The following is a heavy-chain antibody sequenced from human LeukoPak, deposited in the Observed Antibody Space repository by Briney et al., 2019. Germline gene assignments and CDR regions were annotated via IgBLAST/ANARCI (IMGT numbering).Heavy chain of an antibody. D-gene: IGHD4-11*01. J-gene: IGHJ4*02. Sequence: GGSLRLSCAASGFTFSNYSMNWVRQAPGKGLEWVSSISSSSSYIYYADSVKGRFTISRDNAKNTLYLQMNSLRAEDTAVYYCAKGKAVTTEYDYWGQGTLVTVSS. CDR1: GFTFSNYS. CDR2: ISSSSSYI. CDR3: AKGKAVTTEYDY. V-gene: IGHV3-21*04.